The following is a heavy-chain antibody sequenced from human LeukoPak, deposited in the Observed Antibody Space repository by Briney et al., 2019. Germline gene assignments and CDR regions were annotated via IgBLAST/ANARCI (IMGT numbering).Heavy chain of an antibody. Sequence: HPGGSLRLSCAASGFTFSGSAMHWVRQASGKGLEWVGRIRSKANSYATAYAASVKGRFTISRDDSENTVYLQMNSLKTEDTAVYYCTRSEGKGFDYWGQGALVTVSS. J-gene: IGHJ4*02. V-gene: IGHV3-73*01. CDR1: GFTFSGSA. D-gene: IGHD3-3*01. CDR3: TRSEGKGFDY. CDR2: IRSKANSYAT.